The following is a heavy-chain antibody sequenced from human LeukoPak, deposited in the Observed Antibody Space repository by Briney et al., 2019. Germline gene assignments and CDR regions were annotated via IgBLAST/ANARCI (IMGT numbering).Heavy chain of an antibody. CDR3: ARGLHDRSWYGAH. CDR1: GFTFSSYG. V-gene: IGHV3-33*01. D-gene: IGHD6-13*01. J-gene: IGHJ4*02. Sequence: GGSLRLSCAASGFTFSSYGMHWVRQAPGKGLEWVAVIWYDGSNKYYADSVKGRFTISRDNSKNTLYLQMNSLRAEDTAVYYCARGLHDRSWYGAHWGQGTLLSVSS. CDR2: IWYDGSNK.